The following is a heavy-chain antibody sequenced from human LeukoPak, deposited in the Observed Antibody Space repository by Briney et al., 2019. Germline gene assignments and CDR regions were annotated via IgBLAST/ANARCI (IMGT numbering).Heavy chain of an antibody. V-gene: IGHV3-73*01. J-gene: IGHJ3*02. CDR3: ARDRKGTPGAFDI. CDR1: GFTFSGSA. CDR2: IRSKANSYAT. Sequence: GGSLRLSCAASGFTFSGSAMHWVRQASGKGLEWVGRIRSKANSYATAYAASVKGRFTISRGDSKNTAYLQMNSLKTEDTAVYDCARDRKGTPGAFDIWGQGTRVTVSA. D-gene: IGHD1-1*01.